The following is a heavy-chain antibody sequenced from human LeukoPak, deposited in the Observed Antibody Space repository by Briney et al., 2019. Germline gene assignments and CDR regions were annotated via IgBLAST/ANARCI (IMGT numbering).Heavy chain of an antibody. CDR3: ARELIGSSWYVRTEGYYMDV. CDR1: GGSISSGSYY. Sequence: SETLSLTCTVSGGSISSGSYYWSWIRQPAGKGLEWIGRIYTSGSTNYNPSLKSRVTISVDTSKNQFSLKLSSVTAADTAVYYCARELIGSSWYVRTEGYYMDVWGKGATVTVSS. CDR2: IYTSGST. J-gene: IGHJ6*03. V-gene: IGHV4-61*02. D-gene: IGHD6-13*01.